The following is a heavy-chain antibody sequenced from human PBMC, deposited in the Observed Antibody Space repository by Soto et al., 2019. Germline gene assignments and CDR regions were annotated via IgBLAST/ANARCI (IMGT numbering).Heavy chain of an antibody. CDR2: IWYDGSNK. CDR3: TRRGYRYGLNWFDP. CDR1: GFTFSSYG. J-gene: IGHJ5*02. D-gene: IGHD5-18*01. Sequence: QVQLVESGGGVVQPGRSLRLSCAASGFTFSSYGMHWVRQAPGKGLEWVAVIWYDGSNKYYGDSVKGRFTISRDNSKNTVYLQMNSLRAEDTAVYYCTRRGYRYGLNWFDPWGQGTLVTVSS. V-gene: IGHV3-33*01.